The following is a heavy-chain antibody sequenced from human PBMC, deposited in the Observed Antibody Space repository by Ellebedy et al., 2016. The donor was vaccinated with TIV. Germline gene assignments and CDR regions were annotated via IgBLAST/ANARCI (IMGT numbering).Heavy chain of an antibody. J-gene: IGHJ4*02. V-gene: IGHV1-46*04. CDR2: INPSGGST. CDR3: ARDLNGPGDF. CDR1: GYTFTSYF. Sequence: ASVKVSCKASGYTFTSYFMDWVRQAPGQGLEWMGMINPSGGSTNYAQKLQGRVTMTRDTSTSTVYMELSSLRSEDTAVYYCARDLNGPGDFWGQGTLVTVSS. D-gene: IGHD2-8*01.